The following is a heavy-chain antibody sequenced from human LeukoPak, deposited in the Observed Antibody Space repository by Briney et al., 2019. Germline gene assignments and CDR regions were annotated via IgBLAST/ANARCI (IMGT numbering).Heavy chain of an antibody. CDR1: GFTFSSYW. D-gene: IGHD2-21*02. CDR2: INPDGRDT. V-gene: IGHV3-7*01. CDR3: TSWGDTTAEYFQR. Sequence: GGSLRLSCAASGFTFSSYWMNWARQAPGKGLEWVAHINPDGRDTYYVDSVKGRFTISRDNAQNSMYLQMNSLRVEDTAVYYCTSWGDTTAEYFQRWGQGTLVTVSS. J-gene: IGHJ1*01.